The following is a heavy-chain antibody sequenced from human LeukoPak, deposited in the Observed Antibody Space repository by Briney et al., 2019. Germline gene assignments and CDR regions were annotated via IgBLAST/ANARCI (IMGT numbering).Heavy chain of an antibody. D-gene: IGHD3-10*01. CDR2: FDPEDGET. CDR1: GYTLSESS. J-gene: IGHJ4*02. V-gene: IGHV1-24*01. CDR3: ARGIYGSGSSH. Sequence: GASVKVSCKVSGYTLSESSMHWVRQAPGKGLEWMGGFDPEDGETIYAQKFQGRVTITRNTSISTAYMELSSLRSEDTAVYYCARGIYGSGSSHWGQGALVTVSS.